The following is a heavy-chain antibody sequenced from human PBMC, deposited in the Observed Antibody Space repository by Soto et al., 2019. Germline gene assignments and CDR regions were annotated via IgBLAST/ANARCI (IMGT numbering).Heavy chain of an antibody. D-gene: IGHD6-13*01. CDR3: ATSAGIAASGEEGMDV. V-gene: IGHV1-69*13. CDR2: IIPILTTP. Sequence: GASVKVSCKASGGTFNIYGFSWVRQAPGQGLEWIGGIIPILTTPNYAQSFQGRVMIVADESTTTVYMELSSLRSEDTAIYYCATSAGIAASGEEGMDVWGQGTSVTVSS. J-gene: IGHJ6*02. CDR1: GGTFNIYG.